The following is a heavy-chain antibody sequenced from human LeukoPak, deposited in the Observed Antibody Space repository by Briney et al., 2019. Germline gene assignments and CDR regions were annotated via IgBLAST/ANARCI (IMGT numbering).Heavy chain of an antibody. CDR3: ARHLHVAVAGTYTYYYMDV. CDR2: IYPGDSET. D-gene: IGHD6-19*01. CDR1: GYTFTNYW. V-gene: IGHV5-51*01. Sequence: GESLKISCKGSGYTFTNYWIGWVRQMPGKDLEWMGIIYPGDSETRYSPSFQGQVTISADRSISTAYLQWSSLKASDTAIYYCARHLHVAVAGTYTYYYMDVWAKGTPITVSS. J-gene: IGHJ6*03.